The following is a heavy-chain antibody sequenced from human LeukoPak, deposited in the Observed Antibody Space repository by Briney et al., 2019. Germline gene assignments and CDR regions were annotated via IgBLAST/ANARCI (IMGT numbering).Heavy chain of an antibody. J-gene: IGHJ2*01. D-gene: IGHD3-22*01. CDR1: GYSFTNYW. CDR3: ARPHSSGYSAYSWYFDL. Sequence: HGESLQISCKGSGYSFTNYWIGWVRQKPGKGLEWMGIIYPGDSDTRYSPSFQGQVTISADKSITTAYLQWSSLKASDTAMYYCARPHSSGYSAYSWYFDLWGRGTLVTVSS. V-gene: IGHV5-51*01. CDR2: IYPGDSDT.